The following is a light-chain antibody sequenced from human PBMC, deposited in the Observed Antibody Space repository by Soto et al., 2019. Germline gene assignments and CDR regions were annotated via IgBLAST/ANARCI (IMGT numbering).Light chain of an antibody. CDR3: QSYDSSLSGGNVV. V-gene: IGLV1-40*01. CDR2: GNS. J-gene: IGLJ2*01. Sequence: QSVLTQPPSVSGAPGQRVTISCTWSSSNIGAGYDVHWYQQLPGTAPKLLIYGNSNRPSGVPDRFSGSKSGTSASLAITGLQAEDEADYYCQSYDSSLSGGNVVFGGGTKVTVL. CDR1: SSNIGAGYD.